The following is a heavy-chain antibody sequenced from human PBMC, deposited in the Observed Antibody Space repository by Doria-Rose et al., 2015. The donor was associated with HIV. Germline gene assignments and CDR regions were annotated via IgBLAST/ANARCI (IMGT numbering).Heavy chain of an antibody. CDR3: ARIKSSRWYHKYYFDF. CDR1: GVSLSSPGMG. Sequence: QITLKESGPVLVKPTETLTLTCTVSGVSLSSPGMGVSWIRQPPGKAQEWLANIFTDDERSYKTSLKSRLTISRGTSNSQVVLTMTDMDPVDTATYYCARIKSSRWYHKYYFDFWGQGTLVIVSA. V-gene: IGHV2-26*01. CDR2: IFTDDER. D-gene: IGHD6-13*01. J-gene: IGHJ4*02.